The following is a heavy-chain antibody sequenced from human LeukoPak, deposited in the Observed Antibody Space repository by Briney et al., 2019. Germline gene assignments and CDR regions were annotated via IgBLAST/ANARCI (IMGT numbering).Heavy chain of an antibody. D-gene: IGHD4-11*01. Sequence: SETLSLTCTVSGGSISSSSYYWGWIRQPPGKGLEWIGSIYYSGSTYYNPSLKSRVTISVDTSKNQFSLKLSSVTAADTAVYYCARRLYSNYVFRPNWFDPWGQGTLVTVSS. CDR3: ARRLYSNYVFRPNWFDP. J-gene: IGHJ5*02. CDR2: IYYSGST. CDR1: GGSISSSSYY. V-gene: IGHV4-39*07.